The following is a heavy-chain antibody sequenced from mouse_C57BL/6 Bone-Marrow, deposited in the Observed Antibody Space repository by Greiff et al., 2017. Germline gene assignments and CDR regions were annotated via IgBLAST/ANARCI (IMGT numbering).Heavy chain of an antibody. Sequence: QVQLQQPGAELVKPGASVKLSCKASGYTFTSYWMQWVKQRPGQGLEWIGEIDPSDSYTKYNQKFKGKATLTVDTSSSTACIQLSSLTSEDSAVYYWARDYYYAIDYGGQGTSVTVSS. J-gene: IGHJ4*01. CDR1: GYTFTSYW. CDR3: ARDYYYAIDY. CDR2: IDPSDSYT. V-gene: IGHV1-50*01.